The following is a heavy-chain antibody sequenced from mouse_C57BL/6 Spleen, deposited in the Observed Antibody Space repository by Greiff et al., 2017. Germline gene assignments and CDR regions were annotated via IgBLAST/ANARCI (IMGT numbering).Heavy chain of an antibody. J-gene: IGHJ2*01. CDR3: ARPYGSSYDYFDY. CDR2: INPSSGYT. CDR1: GYTFTSYW. Sequence: VMLVESGAELAKPGASVKLSCKASGYTFTSYWMHWVKQRPGQGLEWIGYINPSSGYTKYNQKFKDKATLTADKSSSTAYMQLSSLTYEDSAVYYCARPYGSSYDYFDYWGQGTTLTVSS. V-gene: IGHV1-7*01. D-gene: IGHD1-1*01.